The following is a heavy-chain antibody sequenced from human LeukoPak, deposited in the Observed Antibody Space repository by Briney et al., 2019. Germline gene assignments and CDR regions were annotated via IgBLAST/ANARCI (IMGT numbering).Heavy chain of an antibody. J-gene: IGHJ4*02. CDR2: INTDGSST. CDR1: GFTFSSYW. V-gene: IGHV3-74*01. CDR3: ARHGYTYGLDY. Sequence: PGGSLRLSCAASGFTFSSYWMHWVRQDPGKGLVWVSRINTDGSSTSYADSVKGRFTISRDNAKNTLSLQMNSLRAEDTAVYYCARHGYTYGLDYWGQGTLVTVSS. D-gene: IGHD5-18*01.